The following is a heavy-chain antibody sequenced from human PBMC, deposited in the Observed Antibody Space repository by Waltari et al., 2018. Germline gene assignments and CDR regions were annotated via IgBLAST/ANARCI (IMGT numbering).Heavy chain of an antibody. CDR3: ASGAGYCSSSNCPHDAFNV. CDR1: GGSLSIHA. D-gene: IGHD2-2*01. Sequence: QVQSMQSGAVVKKPGSTVKVSCKATGGSLSIHAIGRLRQAPGQGLEWLGGVIPMFGTVNDAQRFQGRVTITAAESTSTIYMELHTLRSEDTAVYYCASGAGYCSSSNCPHDAFNVWGQGTMVTVSS. V-gene: IGHV1-69*01. J-gene: IGHJ3*01. CDR2: VIPMFGTV.